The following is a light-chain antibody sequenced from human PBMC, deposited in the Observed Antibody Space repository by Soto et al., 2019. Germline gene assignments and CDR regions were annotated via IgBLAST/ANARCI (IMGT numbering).Light chain of an antibody. CDR1: QSVRSY. J-gene: IGKJ4*01. CDR2: DAS. V-gene: IGKV3-20*01. Sequence: ETVLTQSPATPYLSPGDTTTPPCRASQSVRSYFAWYQQKPGQAPRLLIYDASSRATGIPDRFSGSGSGTDFTLTVSRLEPEDFAVYYCQQYADSPLTFGGGTKVDI. CDR3: QQYADSPLT.